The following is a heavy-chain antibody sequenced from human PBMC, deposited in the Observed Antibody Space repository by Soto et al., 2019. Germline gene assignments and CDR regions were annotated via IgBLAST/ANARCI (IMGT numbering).Heavy chain of an antibody. CDR3: ARGVRGIAAAEDY. J-gene: IGHJ4*02. V-gene: IGHV3-7*03. CDR2: IKQDGSEK. CDR1: GFTFSSYW. Sequence: EVQLVESGGGLVQPGGSLRLSCAASGFTFSSYWMSWVRQAPGKGLEWVANIKQDGSEKYYVDSVKGRFTISRDNAKNSLYLQMNSLRAEDTAVYYCARGVRGIAAAEDYWGQGTLVTVSS. D-gene: IGHD6-13*01.